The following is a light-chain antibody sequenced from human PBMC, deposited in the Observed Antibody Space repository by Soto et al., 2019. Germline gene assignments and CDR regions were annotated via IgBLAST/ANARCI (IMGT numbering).Light chain of an antibody. CDR3: QQRSSWPIT. CDR1: QSVSSY. J-gene: IGKJ5*01. V-gene: IGKV3-11*01. Sequence: EIVLTPSPVTLSLSPVERATLSCRASQSVSSYLAWYQQKPGQAPRLLIYDASNRATGIPARFSGSGSGTDFTLTISRLEPEDFALYYCQQRSSWPITFGQGTRLEIK. CDR2: DAS.